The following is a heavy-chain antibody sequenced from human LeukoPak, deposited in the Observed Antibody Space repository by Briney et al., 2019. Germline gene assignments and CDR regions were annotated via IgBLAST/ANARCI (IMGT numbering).Heavy chain of an antibody. J-gene: IGHJ4*02. V-gene: IGHV3-23*01. CDR2: ISGSGGNT. D-gene: IGHD1-26*01. CDR1: GFTFSSYA. Sequence: GGSLRLSCAASGFTFSSYAMSWVRQAPGKGLEWVSAISGSGGNTHYADSVKGRFTISRDNSKNTLYLQMNSLRAEDTAVYYCAKLSGSHYYFDYWGQGTLVTVSS. CDR3: AKLSGSHYYFDY.